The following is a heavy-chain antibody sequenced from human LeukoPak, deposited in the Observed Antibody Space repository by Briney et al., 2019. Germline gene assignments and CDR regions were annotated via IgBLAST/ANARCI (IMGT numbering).Heavy chain of an antibody. Sequence: PGRSLRLPCAASGFTFSSYGMHWVRQAPGKGLEWVAVISYDGSNKYYADSVKGRFTISRDNSKNTLYLQMNSLRAEDTAVYYCAKGDTAMATDYWGQGTLVTVSS. CDR2: ISYDGSNK. CDR3: AKGDTAMATDY. J-gene: IGHJ4*02. D-gene: IGHD5-18*01. CDR1: GFTFSSYG. V-gene: IGHV3-30*18.